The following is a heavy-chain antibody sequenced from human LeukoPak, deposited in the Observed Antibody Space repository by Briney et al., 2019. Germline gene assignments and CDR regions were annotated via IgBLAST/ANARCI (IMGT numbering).Heavy chain of an antibody. CDR3: AREPWLTPNWFDP. V-gene: IGHV4-39*07. CDR1: GFTFSSYS. CDR2: IYYSGST. D-gene: IGHD3-22*01. Sequence: GSLRLSCAASGFTFSSYSMNWVRQPPGKGLEWIGSIYYSGSTYYNPSLKSRVTISVDTPKNQFSLKLSSVTAADTAVYYCAREPWLTPNWFDPWGQGTLVTVSS. J-gene: IGHJ5*02.